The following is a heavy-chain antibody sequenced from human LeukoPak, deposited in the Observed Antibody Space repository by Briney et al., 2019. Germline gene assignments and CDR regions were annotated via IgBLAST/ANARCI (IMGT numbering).Heavy chain of an antibody. D-gene: IGHD2-15*01. CDR1: GRSISSGSYY. J-gene: IGHJ4*02. CDR3: GAVVTATSIYFDY. CDR2: IYTSGST. V-gene: IGHV4-61*02. Sequence: SETLSLTCTVSGRSISSGSYYWTWLRQPAGKGLEWIGRIYTSGSTNYNPSLKSRVTLSVDTSKSQFSLKLGSVSDADTAVYYCGAVVTATSIYFDYWGQGTLVTVSS.